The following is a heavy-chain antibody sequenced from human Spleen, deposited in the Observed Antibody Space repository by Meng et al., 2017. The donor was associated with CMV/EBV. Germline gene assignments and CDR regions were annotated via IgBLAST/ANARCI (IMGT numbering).Heavy chain of an antibody. J-gene: IGHJ4*02. V-gene: IGHV1-18*01. CDR1: GYTFTSYG. CDR2: ISAYNGDT. Sequence: ASVKVSCKASGYTFTSYGISWVRQAPGQGLEWVGWISAYNGDTNYAQKLQGRVTMTTDTSTSTAYMELRSLRSDDTAVYYCARDKTVRGAMPYFFDYWGQGTLVTVSS. D-gene: IGHD2-2*01. CDR3: ARDKTVRGAMPYFFDY.